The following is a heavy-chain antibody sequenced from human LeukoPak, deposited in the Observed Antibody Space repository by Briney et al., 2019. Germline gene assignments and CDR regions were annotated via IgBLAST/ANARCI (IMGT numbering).Heavy chain of an antibody. D-gene: IGHD3-10*02. J-gene: IGHJ4*02. CDR2: ITNSGDST. CDR3: AKDASCSN. V-gene: IGHV3-23*01. Sequence: GGSLRLSCAASGFTFSSSAMSWVRQAPGKGLEWVSTITNSGDSTYYADSVKGRFTISRDNSKNTVYQQVNSLRADDTAVYYCAKDASCSNWGQGTLVTVSS. CDR1: GFTFSSSA.